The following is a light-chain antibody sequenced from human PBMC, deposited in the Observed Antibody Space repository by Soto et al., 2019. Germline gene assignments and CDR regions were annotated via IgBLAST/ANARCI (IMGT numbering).Light chain of an antibody. Sequence: EIVLTQSPATLSLSPGERATLSCRASQSVSSYLAWYQQKPGQAPRLLIYDASNRATGIPARFSGSGSGTDFTLTISSIEPEDFGVYYCEQRSNWPPVLTFGGGTKVEIK. V-gene: IGKV3-11*01. CDR3: EQRSNWPPVLT. CDR2: DAS. CDR1: QSVSSY. J-gene: IGKJ4*01.